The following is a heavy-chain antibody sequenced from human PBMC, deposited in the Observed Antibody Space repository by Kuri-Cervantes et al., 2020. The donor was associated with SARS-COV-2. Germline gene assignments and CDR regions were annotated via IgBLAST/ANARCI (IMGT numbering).Heavy chain of an antibody. CDR3: ATIAAAGTHPARDNHSYYFDY. V-gene: IGHV1-24*01. CDR1: GYTLTELS. CDR2: FDPEDGET. D-gene: IGHD6-13*01. Sequence: ASVKVSCKVSGYTLTELSMHWVRQAPGKGLEWMGGFDPEDGETIYAQKFQGRVTMTEDTSTDTAYMELGSLRSEDTAVYYCATIAAAGTHPARDNHSYYFDYWGQGTLVTVSS. J-gene: IGHJ4*02.